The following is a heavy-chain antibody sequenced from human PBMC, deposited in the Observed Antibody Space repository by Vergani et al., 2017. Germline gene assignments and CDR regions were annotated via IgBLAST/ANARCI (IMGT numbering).Heavy chain of an antibody. CDR2: IYYSGST. V-gene: IGHV4-39*07. Sequence: QLQLQESGPGLVKPSETLSLTCTVSGGSISSSSYYWGWIRQPPGKGLEWIGSIYYSGSTYYNPSLKSRVTISVDTSKNQFSLKLSSVTAADTAVYYCARDVGFWSGKNQVPALNWFDPWGQGTLVTVSS. J-gene: IGHJ5*02. D-gene: IGHD3-3*01. CDR3: ARDVGFWSGKNQVPALNWFDP. CDR1: GGSISSSSYY.